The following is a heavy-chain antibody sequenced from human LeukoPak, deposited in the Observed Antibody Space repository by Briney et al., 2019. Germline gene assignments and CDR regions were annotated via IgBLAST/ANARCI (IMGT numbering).Heavy chain of an antibody. D-gene: IGHD6-19*01. Sequence: PGRSLRLSCAASGFTFSSYAMHWVRQAPGKGLEWVAVISYDGSNKYYADSVKGRFTISRDNSKNTLYLQMNSLRAEDTAVYYCARAPIPWGSSGWYPDYWGQGTLVTVSS. J-gene: IGHJ4*02. CDR2: ISYDGSNK. V-gene: IGHV3-30-3*01. CDR1: GFTFSSYA. CDR3: ARAPIPWGSSGWYPDY.